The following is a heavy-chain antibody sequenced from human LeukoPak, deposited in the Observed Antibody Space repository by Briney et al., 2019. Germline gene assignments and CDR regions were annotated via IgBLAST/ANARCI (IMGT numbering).Heavy chain of an antibody. CDR2: INHSGST. CDR1: GGSFSGYY. Sequence: SETLSLTCAVYGGSFSGYYWSWIRQPPGKGLEWIGEINHSGSTNXNPSLKSRVTISVDTSKNQFSLKLSSVTAADTAVYYCARSSGVVEYFQHWGQGTLVTVSS. D-gene: IGHD2-21*01. V-gene: IGHV4-34*01. J-gene: IGHJ1*01. CDR3: ARSSGVVEYFQH.